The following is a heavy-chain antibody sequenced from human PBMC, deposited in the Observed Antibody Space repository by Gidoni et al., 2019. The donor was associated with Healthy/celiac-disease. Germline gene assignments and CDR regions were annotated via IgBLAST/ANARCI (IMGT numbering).Heavy chain of an antibody. CDR2: INAGNGNT. Sequence: QVQLVQSGAEVKKPGASVKVSCKASGYTFTSYAMHWVRQAPGQRLEWMGWINAGNGNTKYSQKFQGRVTITRDTSASTAYMELSSLRSEDTAVYYCARGGMTTVPAPMDVWGQGTTVTVSS. V-gene: IGHV1-3*01. CDR3: ARGGMTTVPAPMDV. J-gene: IGHJ6*02. D-gene: IGHD4-17*01. CDR1: GYTFTSYA.